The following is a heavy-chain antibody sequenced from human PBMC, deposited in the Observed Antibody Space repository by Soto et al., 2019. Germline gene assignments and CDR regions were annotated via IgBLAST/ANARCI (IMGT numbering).Heavy chain of an antibody. Sequence: ASVKVSCKASCYTFTNYGINWVRQAPGQGLEWMGWINGYNGNTNYAQKLQGRVTMTTDTSTSTAYMELRSLRSDDTAVYYCARGYSSNPNYYYYYGMDVWGQGTTVTVSS. CDR1: CYTFTNYG. D-gene: IGHD6-13*01. CDR2: INGYNGNT. J-gene: IGHJ6*02. CDR3: ARGYSSNPNYYYYYGMDV. V-gene: IGHV1-18*01.